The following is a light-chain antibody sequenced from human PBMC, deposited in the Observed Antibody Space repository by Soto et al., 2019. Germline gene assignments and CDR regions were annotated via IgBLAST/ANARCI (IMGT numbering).Light chain of an antibody. J-gene: IGKJ1*01. CDR3: EQSYSSPRT. CDR2: AAS. Sequence: DIQMTQSPSSLSASVGDRVTITCRASQSISSYLNWYQQKPGKAPKLLIYAASSLQSGVRSRFSGSGSGTAFTLTISTLQPKDFATYYCEQSYSSPRTFGQGTKVEIK. CDR1: QSISSY. V-gene: IGKV1-39*01.